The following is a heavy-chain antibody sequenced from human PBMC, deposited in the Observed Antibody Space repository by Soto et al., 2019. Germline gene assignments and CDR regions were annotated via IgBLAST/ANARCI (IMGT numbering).Heavy chain of an antibody. J-gene: IGHJ6*03. Sequence: QVQLQESGPGLVKPSGTLSLTCAVSSGSISSSNWWSWVRQPPGKGLEWIGEIYHSGSTNYNPSLKSRVAISVDKSTNQFSLKLSSVTAADTAVYYCARGGYDILTGSNYYYYYMDVWGKGTTVTVSS. V-gene: IGHV4-4*02. D-gene: IGHD3-9*01. CDR3: ARGGYDILTGSNYYYYYMDV. CDR1: SGSISSSNW. CDR2: IYHSGST.